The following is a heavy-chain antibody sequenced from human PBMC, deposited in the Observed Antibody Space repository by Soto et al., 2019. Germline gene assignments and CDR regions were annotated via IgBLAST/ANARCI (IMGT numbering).Heavy chain of an antibody. CDR1: GGSLSGYY. Sequence: QVQLQQWGAGLLKPSETLSLTCAVYGGSLSGYYWSWIRQPPGKGLEWIGEINHSGSTNYNPSLKSRVTISVDTSKNQFSLKLSSVTAADTAVYYCARGKVVVVAATLVWFDPWGQGTLVTVSS. CDR2: INHSGST. J-gene: IGHJ5*02. V-gene: IGHV4-34*01. D-gene: IGHD2-15*01. CDR3: ARGKVVVVAATLVWFDP.